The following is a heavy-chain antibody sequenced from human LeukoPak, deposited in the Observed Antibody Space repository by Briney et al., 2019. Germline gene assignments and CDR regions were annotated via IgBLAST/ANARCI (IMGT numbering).Heavy chain of an antibody. Sequence: PGGSLRLSCAASGFTFSSYAMSWVRQAPGKGLDWVSAISGSGGSTYYADSVKGRFTISRDNSKNTLYLQMNSLRAEDTAVYYCARKIVGGTHWFDPWGQGTLVTVSS. J-gene: IGHJ5*02. CDR2: ISGSGGST. CDR1: GFTFSSYA. D-gene: IGHD1-26*01. CDR3: ARKIVGGTHWFDP. V-gene: IGHV3-23*01.